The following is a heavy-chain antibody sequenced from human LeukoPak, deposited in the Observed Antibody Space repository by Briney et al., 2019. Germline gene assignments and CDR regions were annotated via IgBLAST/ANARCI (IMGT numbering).Heavy chain of an antibody. V-gene: IGHV1-2*02. Sequence: ASVKVSCKASGYTFTCYFMHWVRQAPGQGLEWMGWINPNSGGTKYAKTFQGRVTMTRDTSITTAYMELSRLTSDDTAVYYCARGRGAATTVITATLDDYWGQGTLVTVS. CDR1: GYTFTCYF. CDR2: INPNSGGT. D-gene: IGHD4-17*01. J-gene: IGHJ4*02. CDR3: ARGRGAATTVITATLDDY.